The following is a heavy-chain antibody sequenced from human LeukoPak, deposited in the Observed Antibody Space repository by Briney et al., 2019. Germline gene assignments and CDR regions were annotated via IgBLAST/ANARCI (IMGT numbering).Heavy chain of an antibody. CDR3: TTVSSEVRDFDY. CDR1: GFTFSNAW. CDR2: IKSKTDGGTT. Sequence: GGSLRLSCAASGFTFSNAWMSWVRQAPGKGLEWVGRIKSKTDGGTTDYAAPVKGRFTISRDDSKNTLYLQMNSLKTEDTAVCYCTTVSSEVRDFDYWGQGTLVTVSS. V-gene: IGHV3-15*01. J-gene: IGHJ4*02.